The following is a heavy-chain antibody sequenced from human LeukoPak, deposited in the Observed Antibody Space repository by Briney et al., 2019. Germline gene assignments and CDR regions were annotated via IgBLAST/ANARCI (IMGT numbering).Heavy chain of an antibody. V-gene: IGHV4-59*01. Sequence: SETLSLTCTVSGGSLSRYYWSWIRQPPGKGLEWIGYIYYSGSTKYNPSLKSRVTISVDTSKNQFSLKLSSVTAADTAVYYCARSEGSGSYFDYWGQGTLVTVSS. CDR2: IYYSGST. J-gene: IGHJ4*02. CDR1: GGSLSRYY. CDR3: ARSEGSGSYFDY. D-gene: IGHD3-10*01.